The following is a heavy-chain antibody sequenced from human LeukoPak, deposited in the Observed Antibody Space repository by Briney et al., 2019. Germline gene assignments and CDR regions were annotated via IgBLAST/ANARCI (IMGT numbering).Heavy chain of an antibody. V-gene: IGHV3-33*01. CDR2: IWYDGSNK. J-gene: IGHJ1*01. CDR3: ARGDVYNDAEYLQH. Sequence: QTGGSLRLSCAASGFTFSSYGMHWVRQAPGKGLEWVAVIWYDGSNKYYGDSVKGRFTISRDNSKKTLYLQMNSLRVEDTAVYYCARGDVYNDAEYLQHWGQGTLVTVSS. D-gene: IGHD5-24*01. CDR1: GFTFSSYG.